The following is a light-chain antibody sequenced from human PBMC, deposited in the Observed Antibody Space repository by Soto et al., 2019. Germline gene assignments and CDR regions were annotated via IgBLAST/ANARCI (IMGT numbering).Light chain of an antibody. CDR2: AAS. CDR1: QSVRSSS. V-gene: IGKV3-20*01. CDR3: QQCVGSPPAYT. J-gene: IGKJ2*01. Sequence: EIVLTQSPGTLSLSPGERATLSCRASQSVRSSSLAWYQQKPGQAPRLLIYAASSRPSGSPGRFRGSGSGTEFTLTISRLEPEDFAVYYCQQCVGSPPAYTCGQGTELEIK.